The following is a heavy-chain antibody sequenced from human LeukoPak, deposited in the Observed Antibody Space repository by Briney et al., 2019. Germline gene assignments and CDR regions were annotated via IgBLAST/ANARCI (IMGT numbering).Heavy chain of an antibody. CDR2: ISGSGGST. V-gene: IGHV3-23*01. Sequence: QTGGSLRLSCAASGFTFSSYAMSWVRQAPGKGLEWVSAISGSGGSTYYADSVKGRFTISRDNSKNTLYLQMNSLRAEDTAVYYCAKGGIQLWFPPYYFDYWGQGTLVTVSS. J-gene: IGHJ4*02. CDR1: GFTFSSYA. D-gene: IGHD5-18*01. CDR3: AKGGIQLWFPPYYFDY.